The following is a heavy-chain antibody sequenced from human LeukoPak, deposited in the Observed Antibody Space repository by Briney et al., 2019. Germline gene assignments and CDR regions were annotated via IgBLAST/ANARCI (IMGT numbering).Heavy chain of an antibody. V-gene: IGHV1-46*01. CDR1: GYTFTSYY. D-gene: IGHD1-26*01. CDR3: AREAGGVGSYYQLDY. J-gene: IGHJ4*02. Sequence: ASVKVSCKASGYTFTSYYMHWVRQAPGQGLEWMGIISTSGGNTGYAQKFQGRVTMTRDTSTSTVYMELSSLRSEDTAVYYCAREAGGVGSYYQLDYWGQGTLVTVSS. CDR2: ISTSGGNT.